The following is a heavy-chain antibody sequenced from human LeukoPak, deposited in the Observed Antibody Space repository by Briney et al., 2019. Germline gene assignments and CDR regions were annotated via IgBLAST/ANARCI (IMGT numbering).Heavy chain of an antibody. CDR2: INHSGST. Sequence: SETLSLTCAVSGYSISSGYYWGWIRQPPGKGLEWIGEINHSGSTNYNPSLKSRVTISVDTSKNQFSLKLSSVTAADTAVYYCARGVTTVTTFRYYYYYMDVWGKGTTVTVSS. CDR1: GYSISSGYY. V-gene: IGHV4-38-2*01. CDR3: ARGVTTVTTFRYYYYYMDV. J-gene: IGHJ6*03. D-gene: IGHD4-17*01.